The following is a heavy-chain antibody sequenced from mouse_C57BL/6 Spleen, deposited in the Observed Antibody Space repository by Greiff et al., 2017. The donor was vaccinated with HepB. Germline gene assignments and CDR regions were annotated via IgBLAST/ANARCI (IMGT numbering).Heavy chain of an antibody. V-gene: IGHV1-69*01. CDR3: ARYYGTFDV. Sequence: VQLQQPGAELVMPGASVKLSCKASGYTFTSYWMHWVKQRPGQGLEWIGEIDPSDSYTNYNQKFKGKSTLTVDKSSSTAYMQLSSLTSEDSAVYCCARYYGTFDVWGTGTTVTVSS. D-gene: IGHD1-1*02. J-gene: IGHJ1*03. CDR1: GYTFTSYW. CDR2: IDPSDSYT.